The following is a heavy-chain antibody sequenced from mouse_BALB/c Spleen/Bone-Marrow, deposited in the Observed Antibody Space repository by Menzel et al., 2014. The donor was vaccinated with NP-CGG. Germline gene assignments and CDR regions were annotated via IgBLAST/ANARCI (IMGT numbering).Heavy chain of an antibody. Sequence: AMLVESGPGLVAPSQSLSITCTVSGFSLTSYGVHWVRQPPGKGLEWLGVIWAGGSTNYNSALMSRLSISKDSSKSQVFLKMNSLQTDDTAMYYCARDENYYGNYGTMDYWGQGTSVTVSS. CDR1: GFSLTSYG. CDR3: ARDENYYGNYGTMDY. V-gene: IGHV2-9*02. D-gene: IGHD2-1*01. CDR2: IWAGGST. J-gene: IGHJ4*01.